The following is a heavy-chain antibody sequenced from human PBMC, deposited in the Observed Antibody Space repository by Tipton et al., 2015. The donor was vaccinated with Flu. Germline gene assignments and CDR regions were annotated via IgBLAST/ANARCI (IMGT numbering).Heavy chain of an antibody. CDR2: ISYDGRNE. J-gene: IGHJ4*02. V-gene: IGHV3-30*18. Sequence: SLRLSCAASGFTFSGYGMHWVRQAPGKGLEWVAVISYDGRNEGSADSVKGRFTISRDNSKNTLCLQMSSLRAEDTAVYYCAKDRGSGGFAGSDYWGQGTLVTVSS. D-gene: IGHD6-19*01. CDR3: AKDRGSGGFAGSDY. CDR1: GFTFSGYG.